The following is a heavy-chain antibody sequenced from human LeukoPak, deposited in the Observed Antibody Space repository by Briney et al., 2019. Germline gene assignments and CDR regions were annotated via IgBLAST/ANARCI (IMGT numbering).Heavy chain of an antibody. CDR3: AKGWIGAPIDY. V-gene: IGHV3-30*02. CDR1: GFTFSSYG. J-gene: IGHJ4*02. D-gene: IGHD5-12*01. Sequence: GGSLRLSCAASGFTFSSYGMYWVRQAPGKGLERVAFIRYDGSNQYYADSVKGRFTISRDNSKNTLYLQMSSLTVEDTAVYFCAKGWIGAPIDYWGQGTLVTVSS. CDR2: IRYDGSNQ.